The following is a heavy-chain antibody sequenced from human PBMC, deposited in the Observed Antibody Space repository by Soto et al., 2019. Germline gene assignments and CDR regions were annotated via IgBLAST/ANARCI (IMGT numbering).Heavy chain of an antibody. J-gene: IGHJ4*02. D-gene: IGHD2-15*01. CDR1: GGTFRTSS. CDR3: ATDNLEDTDLRAYCFDY. V-gene: IGHV1-69*01. CDR2: IIPMFGTT. Sequence: QVQLVQSGAEVKKPGSSVRVSCQCSGGTFRTSSISWVRQAPGQGLEWMGGIIPMFGTTTYAPEFQGRLTITADESTRSAYMELSSLRSDDTAFYYGATDNLEDTDLRAYCFDYWGQGPLVTVS.